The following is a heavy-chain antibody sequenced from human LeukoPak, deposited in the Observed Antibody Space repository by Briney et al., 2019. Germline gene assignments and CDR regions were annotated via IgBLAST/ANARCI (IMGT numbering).Heavy chain of an antibody. J-gene: IGHJ5*02. Sequence: ASVKVSCKASGYTFTSYYMHWVRQAPGQGLEWMGIINPSGGSTSYAQKFQGRVTITADKSTSTAYMELSSLRSEDTAVYYCARDRDAGIGFWSGYYGDWFDPWGQGTLVTVSS. CDR3: ARDRDAGIGFWSGYYGDWFDP. V-gene: IGHV1-46*01. CDR2: INPSGGST. CDR1: GYTFTSYY. D-gene: IGHD3-3*01.